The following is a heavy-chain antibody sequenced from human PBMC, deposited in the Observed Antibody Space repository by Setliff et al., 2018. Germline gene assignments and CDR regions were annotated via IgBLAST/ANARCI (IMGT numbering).Heavy chain of an antibody. CDR1: GYSISSGYY. D-gene: IGHD3-10*01. CDR2: IYHSGST. V-gene: IGHV4-38-2*01. CDR3: ARLWRRIQQIDY. J-gene: IGHJ4*02. Sequence: SETLSLTCAVSGYSISSGYYWGWIRQPPGKGLEWIGRIYHSGSTYYNPSLKSRVTISVDTSKNQFSLKLSSVTAADTAVYYCARLWRRIQQIDYWGQGTLVTVSS.